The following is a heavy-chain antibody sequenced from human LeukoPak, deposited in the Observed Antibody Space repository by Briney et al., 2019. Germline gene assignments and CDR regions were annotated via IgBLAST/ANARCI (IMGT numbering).Heavy chain of an antibody. D-gene: IGHD1-7*01. Sequence: AETLSLTCTVSGVSISIYYWSWIRQPPGRGLEWIGYIYNSGSTSYNPSLKSRATISADTSKNQFSLKLSSVTAADTAVYYCVRDRELNYWGQGTLVTVSS. CDR3: VRDRELNY. J-gene: IGHJ4*02. CDR2: IYNSGST. CDR1: GVSISIYY. V-gene: IGHV4-59*01.